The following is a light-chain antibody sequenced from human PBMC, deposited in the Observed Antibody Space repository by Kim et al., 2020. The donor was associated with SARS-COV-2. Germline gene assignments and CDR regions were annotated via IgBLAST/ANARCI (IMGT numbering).Light chain of an antibody. CDR2: GKH. Sequence: ALVQTVRTTCQGDSLRAYYASWYQKKPGQAPALVIYGKHNRPSGIPDQFAGASAGNTATLPTTGAQAEDEADYYCNARNSSGNHVVFGGGTQLIVL. J-gene: IGLJ2*01. CDR3: NARNSSGNHVV. V-gene: IGLV3-19*01. CDR1: SLRAYY.